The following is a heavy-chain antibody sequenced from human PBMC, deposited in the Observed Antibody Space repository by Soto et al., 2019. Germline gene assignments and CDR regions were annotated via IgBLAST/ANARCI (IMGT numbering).Heavy chain of an antibody. D-gene: IGHD3-22*01. CDR3: ARMYYYDSSGYEALDY. J-gene: IGHJ4*02. Sequence: PSETLSLTCTVSGGSISSDYWNWIRQPPGKGLEWIGYIYYSGSTNYNPSLKSRVTISVDTSKNQFSLKLSSVTAADTAVYYCARMYYYDSSGYEALDYWGQGTLVTVSS. CDR1: GGSISSDY. CDR2: IYYSGST. V-gene: IGHV4-59*01.